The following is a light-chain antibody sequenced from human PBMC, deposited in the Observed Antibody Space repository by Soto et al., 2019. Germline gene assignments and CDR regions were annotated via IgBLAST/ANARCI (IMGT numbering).Light chain of an antibody. Sequence: EIVLTQSPGTLSLSPGERSTLSCRASQSVISTHLAWYQQKPGLAPRLLIYDTSSRASGIPDRFSGSGSGTDFTLTISRLEHEDFAVYCCQQFDGSLWTFGQGTKVEIK. J-gene: IGKJ1*01. CDR1: QSVISTH. CDR3: QQFDGSLWT. CDR2: DTS. V-gene: IGKV3-20*01.